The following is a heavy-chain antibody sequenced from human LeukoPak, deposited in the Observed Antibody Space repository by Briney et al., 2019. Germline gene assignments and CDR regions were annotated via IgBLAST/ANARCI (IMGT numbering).Heavy chain of an antibody. CDR3: ARGRVAAAGYFDY. Sequence: KPSETLSLTCTVSGGSISSYYWSWIRQPPGKGLEWIGYIYYSGSTNYNPSLKSRVTISVDTSKNQFSLKLSSVTAADTAVYYCARGRVAAAGYFDYWGQGTLVTVSS. V-gene: IGHV4-59*12. D-gene: IGHD6-13*01. CDR1: GGSISSYY. CDR2: IYYSGST. J-gene: IGHJ4*02.